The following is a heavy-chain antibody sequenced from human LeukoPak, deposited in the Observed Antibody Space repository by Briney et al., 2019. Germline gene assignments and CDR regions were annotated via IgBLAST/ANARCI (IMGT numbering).Heavy chain of an antibody. Sequence: PGGSLRLSCAASGFTVSSNYMSWVRQAPGKGLEWVSVIYSGGSTYYADSVKGRFTISRDNSKNTLYLQMNSLRAEDTAVYYCATKGRLGVATIMDYYYYGMDVWGQGTLVTVSS. CDR2: IYSGGST. CDR1: GFTVSSNY. D-gene: IGHD5-12*01. CDR3: ATKGRLGVATIMDYYYYGMDV. J-gene: IGHJ6*02. V-gene: IGHV3-66*01.